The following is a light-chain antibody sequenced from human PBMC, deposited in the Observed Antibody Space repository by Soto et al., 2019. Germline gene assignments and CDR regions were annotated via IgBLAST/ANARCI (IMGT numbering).Light chain of an antibody. CDR2: AAS. Sequence: PLTQSPSSLSASLGARVTITCRASQDIRSYLAWYQQKPGNAPKLLIFAASTLQSGVPSTFSGIGSGTDFTLTVSGLQPEDVATYYCQQMNSFPHTFGQGTKLEIK. CDR1: QDIRSY. CDR3: QQMNSFPHT. V-gene: IGKV1-9*01. J-gene: IGKJ2*01.